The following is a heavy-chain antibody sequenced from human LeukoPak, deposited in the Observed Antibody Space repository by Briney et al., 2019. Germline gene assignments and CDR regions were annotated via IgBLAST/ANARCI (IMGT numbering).Heavy chain of an antibody. CDR2: IKEDGSET. V-gene: IGHV3-7*03. D-gene: IGHD1-14*01. Sequence: GGPLRLSCEASTLTFSIYWMSWVRQAPGKGLEWVANIKEDGSETYYLDSVKGRFTISRDNAKKSLYLEMNSLRVEDTAVYYCAREESDGIYYYGMDVWGQGTLVTVSS. CDR3: AREESDGIYYYGMDV. CDR1: TLTFSIYW. J-gene: IGHJ6*02.